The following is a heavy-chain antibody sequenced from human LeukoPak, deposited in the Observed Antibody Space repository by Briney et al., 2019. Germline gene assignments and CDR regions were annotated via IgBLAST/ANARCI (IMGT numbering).Heavy chain of an antibody. V-gene: IGHV4-30-4*08. Sequence: SETLSLTCTVSGGSISSYYWSWIRQPPGKGLEWIGYIYYSGSTYYNPSLKSQVTISVDTSKNQFSLKLSSVTAADTAVYYCARVATEPWFDYWGQGTLVTVSS. CDR3: ARVATEPWFDY. J-gene: IGHJ4*02. CDR1: GGSISSYY. D-gene: IGHD5-12*01. CDR2: IYYSGST.